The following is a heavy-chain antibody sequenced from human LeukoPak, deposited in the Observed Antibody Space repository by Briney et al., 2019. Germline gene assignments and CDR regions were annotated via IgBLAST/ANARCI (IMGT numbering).Heavy chain of an antibody. CDR1: GYTFTSYG. J-gene: IGHJ4*02. D-gene: IGHD3-10*01. V-gene: IGHV1-18*01. Sequence: WASVTVSCKASGYTFTSYGISWVRQAPGQGLEWMGWISAYNGNTNYAQKLQGRVAMTTDTSTSTAYMELRSLRSDDAAVYYCARDLGYYYGSGGYYPSPFDYWGQGTLVTVSS. CDR3: ARDLGYYYGSGGYYPSPFDY. CDR2: ISAYNGNT.